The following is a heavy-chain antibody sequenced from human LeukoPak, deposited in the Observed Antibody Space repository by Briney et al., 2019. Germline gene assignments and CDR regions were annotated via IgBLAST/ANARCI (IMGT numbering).Heavy chain of an antibody. D-gene: IGHD3-10*01. J-gene: IGHJ5*02. V-gene: IGHV4-34*01. CDR3: ARGPTLWFGELVQNWFDP. CDR2: INHSGST. CDR1: GGSFSGYY. Sequence: PSETLSLTCAVYGGSFSGYYWSWIRQPPGKGLEWIGEINHSGSTNYNPSLKSRVTISVDTSKNQFSLKLGSVTAADTAVYYCARGPTLWFGELVQNWFDPWGQGTLVTVSS.